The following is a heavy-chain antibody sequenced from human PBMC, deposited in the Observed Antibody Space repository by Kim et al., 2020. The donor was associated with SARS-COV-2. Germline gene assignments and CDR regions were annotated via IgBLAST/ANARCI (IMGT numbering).Heavy chain of an antibody. CDR3: VRDGGDIFDQ. CDR2: ITTGGTVT. CDR1: GFAFGSYE. D-gene: IGHD3-16*01. V-gene: IGHV3-48*03. J-gene: IGHJ4*02. Sequence: GGSLRLSCGVFGFAFGSYEMNWVRQAPGKGLEWISHITTGGTVTKYAASVKGRFTISRDNAKNSLYLQMSSLRAEDTAVYYCVRDGGDIFDQWGQGTLVTVSS.